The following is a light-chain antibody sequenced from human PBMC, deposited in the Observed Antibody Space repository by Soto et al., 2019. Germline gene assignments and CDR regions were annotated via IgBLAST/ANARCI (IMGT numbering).Light chain of an antibody. CDR1: QSISSY. CDR3: PQSYSTPSIT. CDR2: AAS. J-gene: IGKJ5*01. V-gene: IGKV1-39*01. Sequence: DIQMTQSPSSLSASVGDRVTITCRASQSISSYLNWYQQKPGKAPKLLIYAASSLQSGVPSRFSGSGSGTDFTLTISSLKPEDFATYYCPQSYSTPSITFGQGTRLEI.